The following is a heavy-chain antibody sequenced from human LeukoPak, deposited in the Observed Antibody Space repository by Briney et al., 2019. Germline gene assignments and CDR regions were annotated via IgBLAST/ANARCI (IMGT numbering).Heavy chain of an antibody. CDR1: GASISDTA. Sequence: PSKTLSLTCTVSGASISDTAWSWVRQPAGRGLEWIGRVFSSGATLYNPSFNGRVSMSVDASKKQVSLKVTPVTVADTAVYYCARDDKGYYDGRWTAFDIWGQGTVVTVSS. J-gene: IGHJ3*02. D-gene: IGHD4-23*01. V-gene: IGHV4-4*07. CDR2: VFSSGAT. CDR3: ARDDKGYYDGRWTAFDI.